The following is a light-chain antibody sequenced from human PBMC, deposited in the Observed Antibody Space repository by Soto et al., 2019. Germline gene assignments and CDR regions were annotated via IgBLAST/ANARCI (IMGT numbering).Light chain of an antibody. V-gene: IGLV1-44*01. CDR3: AAWDDSLKA. CDR2: SNN. J-gene: IGLJ7*01. CDR1: SSNIGSNT. Sequence: QSVLTQPPSASGTPGQRVTISCSGSSSNIGSNTVNWYQQLPGTAPKLLFYSNNQRPSGVPDRFSGSKSGNSASLAISGLQSEDVADYYCAAWDDSLKAFGTGSQLTVL.